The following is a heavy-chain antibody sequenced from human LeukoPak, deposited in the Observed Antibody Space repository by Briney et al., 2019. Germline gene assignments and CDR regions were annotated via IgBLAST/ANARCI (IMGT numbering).Heavy chain of an antibody. Sequence: GGSLRLSCAASGFTFSSYAMTWIRQAPGKGLEWVSVISGSGGTTYYADSVKGRFTISRDNSKYTLFLQMNSLRAEDTAVYYCARDRKSDGFDPWGQGTLVTVSS. J-gene: IGHJ5*02. CDR1: GFTFSSYA. CDR2: ISGSGGTT. CDR3: ARDRKSDGFDP. V-gene: IGHV3-23*01.